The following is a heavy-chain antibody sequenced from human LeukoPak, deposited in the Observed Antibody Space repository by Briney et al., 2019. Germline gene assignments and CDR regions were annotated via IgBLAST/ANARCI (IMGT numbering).Heavy chain of an antibody. J-gene: IGHJ4*02. V-gene: IGHV4-59*08. Sequence: SETLSLTCTVSGGSISNYYWSWIRQPPGKGLEWIGYIYYSGSTNYNPSLKSRVTISVDTSKNQFSLKLSSVTAADTAVYYCARLGFGDPYEDYWGQGTLVTVSS. CDR2: IYYSGST. CDR3: ARLGFGDPYEDY. CDR1: GGSISNYY. D-gene: IGHD3-10*01.